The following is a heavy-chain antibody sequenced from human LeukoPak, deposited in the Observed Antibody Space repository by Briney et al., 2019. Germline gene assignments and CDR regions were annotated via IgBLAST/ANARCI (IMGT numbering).Heavy chain of an antibody. CDR3: VRVDPSYYYDSSGYYGYFQH. Sequence: SETLSLTCAVYGGSFSGYYWSWIRQPPGKGLEWIGEINHSGSTNYNPSLKSRVTISVDTSKNQFSLKLSSVTAADTAVYYCVRVDPSYYYDSSGYYGYFQHWGQGTLVTVSS. D-gene: IGHD3-22*01. CDR2: INHSGST. J-gene: IGHJ1*01. V-gene: IGHV4-34*01. CDR1: GGSFSGYY.